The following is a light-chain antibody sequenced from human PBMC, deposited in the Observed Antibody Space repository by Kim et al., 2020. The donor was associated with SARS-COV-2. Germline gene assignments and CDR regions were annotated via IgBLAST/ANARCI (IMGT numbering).Light chain of an antibody. Sequence: SGSPGQTAIITCSGDKLGDKYACWYQQKPGQSPVRVIYQDSKRPSGIPERFSGSNSGNTATLTISGTQAMDEADYYCQAWDSSTVVFGGGTQLTVL. J-gene: IGLJ2*01. CDR3: QAWDSSTVV. CDR1: KLGDKY. CDR2: QDS. V-gene: IGLV3-1*01.